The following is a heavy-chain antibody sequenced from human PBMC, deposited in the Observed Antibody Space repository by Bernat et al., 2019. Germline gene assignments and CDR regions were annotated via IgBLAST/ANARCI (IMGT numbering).Heavy chain of an antibody. CDR2: INIDGTQI. Sequence: EVHLVESGGGLVQPGGPLSLSCAASGFTFSTSWMAWVRQAPGKGLEWVANINIDGTQIYYVDSVRGRFTMSRDNAKNSLYLQMSSLRAEDTAVYYCARDPNYAALDIWGQGTMVTVSS. D-gene: IGHD5-24*01. CDR1: GFTFSTSW. J-gene: IGHJ3*02. CDR3: ARDPNYAALDI. V-gene: IGHV3-7*03.